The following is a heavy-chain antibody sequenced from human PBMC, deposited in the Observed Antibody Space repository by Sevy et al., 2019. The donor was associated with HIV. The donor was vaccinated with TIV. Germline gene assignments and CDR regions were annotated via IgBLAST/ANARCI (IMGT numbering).Heavy chain of an antibody. CDR2: IYPDDSET. J-gene: IGHJ4*02. CDR1: GYSFTSHW. Sequence: GESLKISCEGSGYSFTSHWIGWVRHMPGKGLEWMGIIYPDDSETRDSPSFQGRVTFSADKSISTAYLQWSSLKASDTAMYYCATSRSGYFDSSGYYIYWGQGTMVTASS. D-gene: IGHD3-22*01. V-gene: IGHV5-51*01. CDR3: ATSRSGYFDSSGYYIY.